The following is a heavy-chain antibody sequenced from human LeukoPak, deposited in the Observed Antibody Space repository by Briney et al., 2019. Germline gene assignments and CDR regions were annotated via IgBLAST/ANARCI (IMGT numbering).Heavy chain of an antibody. D-gene: IGHD2-21*01. CDR1: GFPFSSYS. CDR3: ARGGCDWGFHQCYY. Sequence: GGSLRLSCAASGFPFSSYSMNWVPQAPGKGLEWVSSISSSSSYIYYADSVKGRFTISRDNAKNSLYLQMKSLRAEGTAVYYCARGGCDWGFHQCYYWGQGTLVTVSS. J-gene: IGHJ4*02. V-gene: IGHV3-21*04. CDR2: ISSSSSYI.